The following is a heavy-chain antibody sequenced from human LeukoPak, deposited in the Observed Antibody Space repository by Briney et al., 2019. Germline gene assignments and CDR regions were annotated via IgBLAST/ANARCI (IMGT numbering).Heavy chain of an antibody. D-gene: IGHD3-10*01. CDR3: AREGGMVRGDVSFYYGMDV. Sequence: SQTLSLTCTVSGGSINSYNYFWAWIRQPPVSALEWIASVFYSGSPYYNPSFKSRVTISVDTSKNQFSLKLSSVTAADTAVYYCAREGGMVRGDVSFYYGMDVWGQGTTVTVSS. J-gene: IGHJ6*02. CDR2: VFYSGSP. V-gene: IGHV4-39*07. CDR1: GGSINSYNYF.